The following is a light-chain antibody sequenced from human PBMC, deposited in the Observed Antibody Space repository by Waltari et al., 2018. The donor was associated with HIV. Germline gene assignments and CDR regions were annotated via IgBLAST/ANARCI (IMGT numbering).Light chain of an antibody. CDR2: DFI. CDR3: SSHTTTTTLWV. V-gene: IGLV2-14*03. CDR1: SSDVGIFKY. J-gene: IGLJ2*01. Sequence: QSALTQPASVSGSPGQSITIHCTGASSDVGIFKYVTWYQQHPGKAPKVIIYDFINRPSGVSNRFSGSKSDNTASLTISGLQAEDEADYYCSSHTTTTTLWVFGGGTKLTVL.